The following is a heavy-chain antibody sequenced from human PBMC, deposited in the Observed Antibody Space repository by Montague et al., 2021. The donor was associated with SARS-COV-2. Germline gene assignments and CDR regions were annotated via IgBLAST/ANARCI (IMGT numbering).Heavy chain of an antibody. J-gene: IGHJ6*01. Sequence: SETLSLTCMVSGSSIRRYSLSWIRQPPGKGWEWVAYIRDIGGTKYNPSLERRVTRAVDTPKNQISLRLTSVSAADTAVYYCARHRCSDTNCYSTYYYYGMEVWGTGTLVTV. CDR3: ARHRCSDTNCYSTYYYYGMEV. D-gene: IGHD2-2*01. CDR2: IRDIGGT. V-gene: IGHV4-59*08. CDR1: GSSIRRYS.